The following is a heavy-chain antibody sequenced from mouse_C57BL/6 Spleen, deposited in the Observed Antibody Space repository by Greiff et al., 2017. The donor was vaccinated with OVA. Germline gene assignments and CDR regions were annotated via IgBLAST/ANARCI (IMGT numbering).Heavy chain of an antibody. CDR1: GFTFSDYY. CDR3: ARDNYGNLYAMDY. J-gene: IGHJ4*01. D-gene: IGHD2-1*01. CDR2: INYDGSST. V-gene: IGHV5-16*01. Sequence: EVKLVESEGGLVQPGSSMKLSCTASGFTFSDYYMAWVRQVPEKGLEWVANINYDGSSTYYLDSLKSRFIISRDNAKNILYLQMSSLKSEDTATYYCARDNYGNLYAMDYWGQGTSVTVSS.